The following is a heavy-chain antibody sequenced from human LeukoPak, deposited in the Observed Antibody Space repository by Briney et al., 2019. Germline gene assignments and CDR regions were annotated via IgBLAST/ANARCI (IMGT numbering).Heavy chain of an antibody. V-gene: IGHV2-5*02. CDR2: IYWDDEK. Sequence: SGPALVKPTQTLTLTSTFSGFSLSTSGVGVGWIRQPPGKALQWLALIYWDDEKYYSPSLKSRLSISRDTSRNQVVLTMTNMDPLDTGTYFCAHSYYFASRSYYNVWFAPWGLGTLVSVSS. CDR1: GFSLSTSGVG. CDR3: AHSYYFASRSYYNVWFAP. D-gene: IGHD3-10*01. J-gene: IGHJ5*02.